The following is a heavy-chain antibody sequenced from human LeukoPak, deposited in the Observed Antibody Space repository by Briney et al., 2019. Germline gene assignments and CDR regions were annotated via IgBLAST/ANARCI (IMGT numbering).Heavy chain of an antibody. CDR3: ARALVRRPYDFWN. CDR1: GGSISSYY. Sequence: PSETLSLTCTVSGGSISSYYWSWIRQPPGKGLEWIGYIYYSGSNNYNPSLKSRITISVDTSKNQFSLKLRSVTAADTAVYYCARALVRRPYDFWNWGQGTLVTVSS. V-gene: IGHV4-59*01. J-gene: IGHJ4*02. CDR2: IYYSGSN. D-gene: IGHD3-3*01.